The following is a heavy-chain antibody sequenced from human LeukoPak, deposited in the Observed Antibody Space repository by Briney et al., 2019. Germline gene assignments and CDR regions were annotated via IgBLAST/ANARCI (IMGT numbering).Heavy chain of an antibody. CDR2: INHSGST. D-gene: IGHD5-24*01. CDR1: GGSFSGYT. J-gene: IGHJ4*02. V-gene: IGHV4-34*01. CDR3: ARGLGYRDVPLAY. Sequence: PSETLSLTCAVYGGSFSGYTWSGIRKPPGKGLEWIGEINHSGSTNYNPSLKSRVTISVDTSKNQFSLKLSSVTAADTAVYYCARGLGYRDVPLAYWGQGTLVTVSS.